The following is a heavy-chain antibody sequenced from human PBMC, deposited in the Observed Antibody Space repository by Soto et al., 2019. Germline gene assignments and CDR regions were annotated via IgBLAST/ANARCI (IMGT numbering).Heavy chain of an antibody. CDR1: GFTFSSYA. V-gene: IGHV3-30*04. J-gene: IGHJ4*02. CDR2: ISYDGSNK. Sequence: GGSLRLSCAASGFTFSSYAMHWVRQAPGKGLEWVAVISYDGSNKYYADSVKGRFTISRDNSKNTLYLQMNSLRAEDTAVYYCARDLVSRVVGATTDYWGQGTLVTVSS. D-gene: IGHD1-26*01. CDR3: ARDLVSRVVGATTDY.